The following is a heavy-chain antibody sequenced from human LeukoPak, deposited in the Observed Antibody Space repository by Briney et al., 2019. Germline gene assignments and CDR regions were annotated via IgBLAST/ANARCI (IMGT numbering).Heavy chain of an antibody. CDR3: ARDRGSGYDYYFDY. D-gene: IGHD5-12*01. Sequence: ASVKVSCKASGYTFTSYAMHWVRQAPGQRLEWMGWINAGNGNTKYSQKFQGRVTITRDTSASTAYMELSSLRSEDTAVYYCARDRGSGYDYYFDYWGQGTLVTVSS. V-gene: IGHV1-3*01. J-gene: IGHJ4*02. CDR2: INAGNGNT. CDR1: GYTFTSYA.